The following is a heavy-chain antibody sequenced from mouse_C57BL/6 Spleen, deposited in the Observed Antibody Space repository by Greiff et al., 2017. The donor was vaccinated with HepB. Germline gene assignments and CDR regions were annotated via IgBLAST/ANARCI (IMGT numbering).Heavy chain of an antibody. CDR1: GFTFSSYG. Sequence: DVKLVESGGDLVKPGGSLKLSCAASGFTFSSYGMSWVRQTPDKRLEWVATISSGGSYTYYPDSVKGRFTISRDNAKNTLYLQMSSLKSEDTAMYYCASYEAMDYWGQGTSVTVSS. V-gene: IGHV5-6*02. J-gene: IGHJ4*01. CDR3: ASYEAMDY. CDR2: ISSGGSYT.